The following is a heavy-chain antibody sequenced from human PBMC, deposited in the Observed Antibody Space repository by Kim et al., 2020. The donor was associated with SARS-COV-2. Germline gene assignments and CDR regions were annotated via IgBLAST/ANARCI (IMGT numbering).Heavy chain of an antibody. V-gene: IGHV3-23*01. Sequence: YADSVKGRFTISRDNSKNTLYLQMNRLGAEDTAVYYCANRWFGMLEYVDYWGQGTLVTVSS. D-gene: IGHD3-10*01. CDR3: ANRWFGMLEYVDY. J-gene: IGHJ4*02.